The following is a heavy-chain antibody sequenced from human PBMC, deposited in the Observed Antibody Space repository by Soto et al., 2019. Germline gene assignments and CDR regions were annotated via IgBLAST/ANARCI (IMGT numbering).Heavy chain of an antibody. J-gene: IGHJ4*02. V-gene: IGHV1-46*01. CDR3: ARDRGTGSYYGYYFDY. Sequence: ASVKVSFKASGYTFTSYYMHWVRQAPGQGLEWMGIINPSGGSTSYAQKFQGRVTMTRDTSTSTVYMELSSLRSEDTAVYYCARDRGTGSYYGYYFDYWGQGTLVTVSS. D-gene: IGHD1-26*01. CDR1: GYTFTSYY. CDR2: INPSGGST.